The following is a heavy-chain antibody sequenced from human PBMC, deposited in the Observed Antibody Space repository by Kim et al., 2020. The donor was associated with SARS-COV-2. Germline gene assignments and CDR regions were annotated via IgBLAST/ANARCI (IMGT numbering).Heavy chain of an antibody. D-gene: IGHD2-2*01. Sequence: GGSLRLSCTASGFTFGDYAMSWFRQAPGKGLEWVGFIRSKAYGGTTEYAASVKGRFTISRDDSKSIAYLQMNSLKTEDTAVYYCIRYQPYYYYYYGMDVWGQGTTVTVSS. CDR3: IRYQPYYYYYYGMDV. CDR1: GFTFGDYA. V-gene: IGHV3-49*03. CDR2: IRSKAYGGTT. J-gene: IGHJ6*02.